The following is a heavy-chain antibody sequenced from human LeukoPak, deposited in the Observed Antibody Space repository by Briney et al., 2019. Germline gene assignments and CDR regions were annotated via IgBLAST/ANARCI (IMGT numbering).Heavy chain of an antibody. D-gene: IGHD6-13*01. CDR2: IIPIFGTA. V-gene: IGHV1-69*01. Sequence: SVRVSCKASGGTFSSYAISWVRQAPGQGLEWMGGIIPIFGTANYAQKFQGRVTITADESTSTAYMELSSLRSEDTAVYYCAVPGIAAAGTQLDYYYYMDVWGKGTTVTVSS. CDR1: GGTFSSYA. CDR3: AVPGIAAAGTQLDYYYYMDV. J-gene: IGHJ6*03.